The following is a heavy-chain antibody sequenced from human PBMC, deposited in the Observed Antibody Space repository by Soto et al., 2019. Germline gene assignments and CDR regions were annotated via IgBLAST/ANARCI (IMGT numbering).Heavy chain of an antibody. Sequence: GGSLRLSCSASGFPLRYYAMNWVRQAPGKGLEWVAGVSGAGGKTDYADSVEGRFTISRDNSKNILYLQMDSLRADDTAVYYCAKESLSYGVQYFHHWRQVTLVTVSS. CDR3: AKESLSYGVQYFHH. CDR1: GFPLRYYA. CDR2: VSGAGGKT. D-gene: IGHD3-10*01. J-gene: IGHJ1*01. V-gene: IGHV3-23*01.